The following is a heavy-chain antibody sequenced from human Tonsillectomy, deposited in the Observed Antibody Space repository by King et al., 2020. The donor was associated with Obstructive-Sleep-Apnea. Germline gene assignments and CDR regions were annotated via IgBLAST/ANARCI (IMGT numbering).Heavy chain of an antibody. CDR1: GFMFCSYA. Sequence: VQLVESGGGMVQPGGSLRLSCAASGFMFCSYAISWVRQAPGKGLEWVPAITRSGTTYYAGSVRGRFTISRDNSRYTVGLQVNSLRAEDTAIYYRAKEGGGSGVHWVDSWGQGTLVTVSS. D-gene: IGHD3-10*01. CDR3: AKEGGGSGVHWVDS. V-gene: IGHV3-23*04. J-gene: IGHJ4*02. CDR2: ITRSGTT.